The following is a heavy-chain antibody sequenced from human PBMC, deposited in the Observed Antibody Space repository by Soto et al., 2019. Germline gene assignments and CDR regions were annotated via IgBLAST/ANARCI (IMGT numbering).Heavy chain of an antibody. CDR1: GGSISTSNW. D-gene: IGHD3-22*01. Sequence: SETLSLTCTVSGGSISTSNWWSWVRQPPGKGLEWIGEVYRTGSTNYNPSLESRLTISVDKSKNQFSLKLTSVTAADTAVYYCARGGIFDSSGYYYFSAFDIWGQGTMVTVSS. CDR3: ARGGIFDSSGYYYFSAFDI. J-gene: IGHJ3*02. CDR2: VYRTGST. V-gene: IGHV4-4*02.